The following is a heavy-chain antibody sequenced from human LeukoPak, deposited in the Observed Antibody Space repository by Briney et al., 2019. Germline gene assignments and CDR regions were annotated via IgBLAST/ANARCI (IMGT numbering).Heavy chain of an antibody. CDR2: VSYDGSK. D-gene: IGHD2-21*01. Sequence: GGSLRLSCAASGFTFSSYGIHWVRQAPGKGLEWVAVVSYDGSKYYADSVKGRFTTSRDNSKNTLYLQMSSLRAEDTAVYYCAKDLNRGLPDYWGQGTLVTVSS. CDR3: AKDLNRGLPDY. CDR1: GFTFSSYG. J-gene: IGHJ4*02. V-gene: IGHV3-30*18.